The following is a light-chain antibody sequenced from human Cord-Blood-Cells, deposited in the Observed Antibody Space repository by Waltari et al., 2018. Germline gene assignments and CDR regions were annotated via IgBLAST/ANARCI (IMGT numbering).Light chain of an antibody. CDR1: SSDVGGYNY. CDR3: CSYAGSYTVV. CDR2: DVS. J-gene: IGLJ2*01. Sequence: QSALTQPRSVSGSPGQSVTLSCTGTSSDVGGYNYVSWYQQHPGKAPKIMIYDVSKRPSGVPYRFSGPKSGNTASLTISGLQAEDEADYYCCSYAGSYTVVFGGGTKLTVL. V-gene: IGLV2-11*01.